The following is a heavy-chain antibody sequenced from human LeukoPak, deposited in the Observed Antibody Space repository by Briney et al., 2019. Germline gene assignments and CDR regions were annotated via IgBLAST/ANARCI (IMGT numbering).Heavy chain of an antibody. V-gene: IGHV3-66*01. Sequence: PGGSLRLSCAASGFTVSGYYMSWVRQAPGKGLEWASVIYSGGSTYYAGSVKGRFTISRDTSKNTLYLQMNSLRAEDTAVYYCARGFPVVAGNFDYWGQGTLVTVSS. CDR2: IYSGGST. D-gene: IGHD6-19*01. CDR1: GFTVSGYY. J-gene: IGHJ4*02. CDR3: ARGFPVVAGNFDY.